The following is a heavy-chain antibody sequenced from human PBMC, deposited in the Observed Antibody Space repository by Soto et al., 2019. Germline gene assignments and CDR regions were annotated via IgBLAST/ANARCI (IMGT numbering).Heavy chain of an antibody. CDR3: ERHGVGDILTGQTDY. V-gene: IGHV5-51*01. D-gene: IGHD3-9*01. Sequence: GESLKISCKGSGYSFTSYWIGWVRQMPGKGLEWMGIIYPGDSDTRYSPSFQGQVTISADKSISTAYLQWSSLKASDTAMYYCERHGVGDILTGQTDYWGQGTLVNVSS. CDR1: GYSFTSYW. J-gene: IGHJ4*02. CDR2: IYPGDSDT.